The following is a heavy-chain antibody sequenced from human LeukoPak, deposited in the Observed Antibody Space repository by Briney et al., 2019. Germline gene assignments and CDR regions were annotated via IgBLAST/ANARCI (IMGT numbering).Heavy chain of an antibody. CDR1: GGSISTHY. D-gene: IGHD4-17*01. CDR2: ISYIGST. CDR3: ARDPTTVTKGLDI. J-gene: IGHJ3*02. V-gene: IGHV4-59*11. Sequence: SETLSLACTVSGGSISTHYWSWIRQPPGKGLEWIGYISYIGSTNYNPSLKSRVTISVDTSKNQFSLKLSSVTAADAAVYFCARDPTTVTKGLDIWGQGTMVTISS.